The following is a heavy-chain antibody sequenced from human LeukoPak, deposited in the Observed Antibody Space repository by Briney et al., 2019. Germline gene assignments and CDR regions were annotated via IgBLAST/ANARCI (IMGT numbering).Heavy chain of an antibody. CDR3: ARGPFWYSSSWSRSYLPPDY. V-gene: IGHV3-48*02. D-gene: IGHD6-13*01. CDR1: GFSFSSYS. CDR2: INSGGSTV. J-gene: IGHJ4*02. Sequence: GGSLRLSCAASGFSFSSYSMNWVRQVPGKGLECISYINSGGSTVSYADSVKGRFTVSRDNAKNSLYLQMNSLRDEDTAVYYCARGPFWYSSSWSRSYLPPDYWGQGTLVTVSS.